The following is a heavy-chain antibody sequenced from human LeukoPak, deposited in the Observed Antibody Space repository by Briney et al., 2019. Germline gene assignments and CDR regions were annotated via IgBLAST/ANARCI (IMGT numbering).Heavy chain of an antibody. Sequence: AGGSLRLSCAASGFTFSSYAMHWVRQAPGKGLEYVSAISSNGGSTYYANSVKGRFTISRDNSKNTLYLQMGSLRAEDMAVYYCARSKYNWNAQIPDYWGQGTLVTVSS. CDR1: GFTFSSYA. D-gene: IGHD1-20*01. J-gene: IGHJ4*02. CDR3: ARSKYNWNAQIPDY. V-gene: IGHV3-64*01. CDR2: ISSNGGST.